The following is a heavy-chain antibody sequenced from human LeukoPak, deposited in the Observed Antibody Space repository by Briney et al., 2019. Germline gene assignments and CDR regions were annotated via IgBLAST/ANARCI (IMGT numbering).Heavy chain of an antibody. CDR2: ISAYNGNT. CDR3: ARTPPGVLWFGELLSGGHLDY. J-gene: IGHJ4*02. CDR1: GYTFTSYG. V-gene: IGHV1-18*01. Sequence: RASVKVSCKASGYTFTSYGISWVRQAPGQGLEWMGWISAYNGNTNYAQKLQGRVTMTTDTSTSTAYMELRSLRSDDTAVYYCARTPPGVLWFGELLSGGHLDYWGQGTLVTVSS. D-gene: IGHD3-10*01.